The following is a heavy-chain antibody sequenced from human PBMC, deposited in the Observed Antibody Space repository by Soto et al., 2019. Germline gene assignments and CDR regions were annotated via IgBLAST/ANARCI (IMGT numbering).Heavy chain of an antibody. CDR2: IFSNDEK. CDR3: ARIDGVVFNFDY. J-gene: IGHJ4*02. V-gene: IGHV2-26*01. CDR1: GFSLSNARMG. D-gene: IGHD2-15*01. Sequence: QVTLKESGPVLVKPTETLTLTCTVSGFSLSNARMGVSWIRQPPGKALEWLAHIFSNDEKSCSTSLKSRLTTSKDTTKGQLAITMTNMAPVDTATCSCARIDGVVFNFDYWGQGNLVTVSS.